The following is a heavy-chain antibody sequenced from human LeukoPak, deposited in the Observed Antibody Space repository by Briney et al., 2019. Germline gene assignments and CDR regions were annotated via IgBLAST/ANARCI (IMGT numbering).Heavy chain of an antibody. CDR1: GYTFTSYD. CDR3: ATTLRNKPP. Sequence: APVKVSCKASGYTFTSYDINWVRQATGQGLEWIGYMNPNTGNTGYARKFQDRVTMTRDTSISTAYMELSSLTSEDTAVYYCATTLRNKPPWGQGTLVTVSS. J-gene: IGHJ5*02. CDR2: MNPNTGNT. V-gene: IGHV1-8*01.